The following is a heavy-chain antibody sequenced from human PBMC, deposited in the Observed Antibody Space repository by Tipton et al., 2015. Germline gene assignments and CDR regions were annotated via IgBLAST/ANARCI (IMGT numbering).Heavy chain of an antibody. CDR1: GFTFSTYA. V-gene: IGHV3-11*01. J-gene: IGHJ6*02. CDR2: ISSSGSTI. D-gene: IGHD2-15*01. Sequence: SLRLSCAASGFTFSTYALSWVRQAPGKGLEWGSYISSSGSTIYYADSVKGRFTISRDNAKNSLYLQMNSLRAEDTAVYHCARGLCSGGSCYPPPLYGMDVWGQGTTVTVSS. CDR3: ARGLCSGGSCYPPPLYGMDV.